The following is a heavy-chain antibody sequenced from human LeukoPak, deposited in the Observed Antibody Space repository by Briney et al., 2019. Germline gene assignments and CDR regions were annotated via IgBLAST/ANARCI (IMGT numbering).Heavy chain of an antibody. J-gene: IGHJ6*03. D-gene: IGHD5-18*01. CDR2: IRYDGSNK. V-gene: IGHV3-30*02. CDR1: GFTFSSYG. CDR3: ASNGYSYGYLYYYMDV. Sequence: PGGSLRLSCAASGFTFSSYGMHWVRQAPGKGLEWVAFIRYDGSNKYYADSVKGRFTISRDNSKNTLYLQMNSLRAEDTAVYYCASNGYSYGYLYYYMDVWGKGTRVTVSS.